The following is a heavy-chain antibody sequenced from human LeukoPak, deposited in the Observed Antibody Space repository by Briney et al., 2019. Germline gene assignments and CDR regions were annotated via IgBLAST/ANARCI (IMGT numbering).Heavy chain of an antibody. CDR1: GFTFSSYA. V-gene: IGHV3-30-3*01. CDR3: ARGGIFNPYEL. J-gene: IGHJ4*02. CDR2: ISYDGSNK. Sequence: TGRSLRLSCAASGFTFSSYAMHWVRQAPGKGLEWVAVISYDGSNKYYADSVKGRFTISRDNSKNTLYLQMNSLRAEDTAVYYCARGGIFNPYELWGQGTLVTVSS. D-gene: IGHD3-22*01.